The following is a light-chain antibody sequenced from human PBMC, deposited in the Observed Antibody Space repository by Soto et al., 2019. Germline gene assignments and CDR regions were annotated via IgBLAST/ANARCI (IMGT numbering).Light chain of an antibody. CDR1: QSVSTY. Sequence: EILFTQSPATLSFCPGERATLSCRASQSVSTYLAWYQQKPGQAPRLLIYDASNRATGIPARFSGGGSGTDFTLTISRLEPEDFAVYHCQQYGRSWTFGQGTKVDIK. CDR2: DAS. CDR3: QQYGRSWT. J-gene: IGKJ1*01. V-gene: IGKV3-11*01.